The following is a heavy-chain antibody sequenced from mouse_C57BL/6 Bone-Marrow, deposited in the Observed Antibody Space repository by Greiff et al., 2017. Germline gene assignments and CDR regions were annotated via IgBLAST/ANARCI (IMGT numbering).Heavy chain of an antibody. CDR3: ARKWYDYDAWFAY. D-gene: IGHD2-4*01. Sequence: VQLQQPGAELVKPGASVKMSCKASGYTFPSYWITWVKQRPGQGLEWIGDIYPGSGSTNYNEKFKSKATLTVDTSSSTAYMQLSSLTSEDSAVYYCARKWYDYDAWFAYWGQGTLVTVSA. CDR1: GYTFPSYW. CDR2: IYPGSGST. V-gene: IGHV1-55*01. J-gene: IGHJ3*01.